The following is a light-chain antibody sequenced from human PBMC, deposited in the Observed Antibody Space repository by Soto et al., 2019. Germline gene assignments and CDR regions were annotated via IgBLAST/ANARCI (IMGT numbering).Light chain of an antibody. CDR3: QSYGSSLSKV. V-gene: IGLV1-40*01. CDR1: SSNIGAGYD. Sequence: QSVLTQPPSVSGAPWQRVTISCTGSSSNIGAGYDVHWYQQLPGTAPKLLIYGNSNRPSGVPDRFSGSKSGTSASLAITGLEAEDEADYYCQSYGSSLSKVFGGGTKLTVL. J-gene: IGLJ2*01. CDR2: GNS.